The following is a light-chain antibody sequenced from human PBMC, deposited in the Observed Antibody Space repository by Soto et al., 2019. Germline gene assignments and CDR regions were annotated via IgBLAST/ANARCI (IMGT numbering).Light chain of an antibody. V-gene: IGKV3-15*01. J-gene: IGKJ2*01. Sequence: EIVMTQSPATLSVSPGERATLSCRARQSVRSNLAWYQQKPGQAPRLLIYGASTRATGIPARFSGSGSGTEFTLTISSLQSEDSAVYYCQQYNDWPPYTFGQGTKLEIK. CDR3: QQYNDWPPYT. CDR2: GAS. CDR1: QSVRSN.